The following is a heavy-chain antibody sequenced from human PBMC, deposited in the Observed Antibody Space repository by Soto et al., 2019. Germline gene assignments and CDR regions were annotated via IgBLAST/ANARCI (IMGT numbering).Heavy chain of an antibody. CDR1: GGSFSGYY. V-gene: IGHV4-34*01. CDR2: INHSGST. J-gene: IGHJ6*02. CDR3: ARGRYGSGSYPHYYYYYGMDV. Sequence: PSETLSLTCAVYGGSFSGYYWSWIRQPPGKGLEWIGEINHSGSTNYNPSLKSRVTISVDTSKNQFSLRLGSVTAADTAVYYCARGRYGSGSYPHYYYYYGMDVWGQGTTVTVSS. D-gene: IGHD3-10*01.